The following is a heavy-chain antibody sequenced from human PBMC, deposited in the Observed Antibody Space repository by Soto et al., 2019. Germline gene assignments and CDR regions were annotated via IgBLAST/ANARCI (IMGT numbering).Heavy chain of an antibody. Sequence: KPSETLSLTCAVSGGSISSSNWWSWVRQPPGKGLEWIGEIYHSGSTNYNPSLKSRVTISVDKSKNQFSLKLSSVTAADTAVYYCARVWSYYYDSSGGGTFDYWGQGTLVTVS. CDR3: ARVWSYYYDSSGGGTFDY. CDR1: GGSISSSNW. V-gene: IGHV4-4*02. J-gene: IGHJ4*02. D-gene: IGHD3-22*01. CDR2: IYHSGST.